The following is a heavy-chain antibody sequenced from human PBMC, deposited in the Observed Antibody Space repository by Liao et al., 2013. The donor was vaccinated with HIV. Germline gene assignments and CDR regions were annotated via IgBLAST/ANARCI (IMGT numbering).Heavy chain of an antibody. CDR1: GGSIRSYY. Sequence: QVQLQESGPGLVKPSESLSLTCTVSGGSIRSYYWNWIRQPAGKRLEWIGRIFASGGANYNPSLKSRLTMSVDTSKSKFSLSLSSVTAADTAIYYCARDLGGVHFDYWARESWSPSPQ. D-gene: IGHD3-10*01. CDR2: IFASGGA. V-gene: IGHV4-4*07. J-gene: IGHJ4*02. CDR3: ARDLGGVHFDY.